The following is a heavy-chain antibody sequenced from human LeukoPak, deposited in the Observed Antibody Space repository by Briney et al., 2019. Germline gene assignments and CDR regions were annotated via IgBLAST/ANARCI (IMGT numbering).Heavy chain of an antibody. CDR1: GFIFSSYW. J-gene: IGHJ4*02. CDR2: IKQAGSEN. D-gene: IGHD3-16*01. V-gene: IGHV3-7*01. Sequence: GGSLRLSCAASGFIFSSYWMTWVRQAPGKGLEWVANIKQAGSENSYVDSEKGRFTISRDNAKNSLYLQINSLRAEDTAVYYCARIRGDYYLDYWGQGTLVTVSS. CDR3: ARIRGDYYLDY.